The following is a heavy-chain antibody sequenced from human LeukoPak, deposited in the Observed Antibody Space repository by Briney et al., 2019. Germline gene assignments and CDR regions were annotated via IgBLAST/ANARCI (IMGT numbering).Heavy chain of an antibody. CDR3: ARGERFLEWLSL. CDR1: GYTFPING. CDR2: INPNSGGT. Sequence: ASVKVSCKASGYTFPINGISWVRQAPGQGLEWMGWINPNSGGTNYAQKFQGRVTMTRDTSISTAYMELSRLRSDDTAVYYCARGERFLEWLSLWGQGTLVTVSS. D-gene: IGHD3-3*01. V-gene: IGHV1-2*02. J-gene: IGHJ4*02.